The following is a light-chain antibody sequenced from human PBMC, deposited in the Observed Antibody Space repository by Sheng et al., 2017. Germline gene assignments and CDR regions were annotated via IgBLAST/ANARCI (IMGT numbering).Light chain of an antibody. V-gene: IGKV3-15*01. CDR1: QTVNNY. J-gene: IGKJ3*01. Sequence: ERVMTQSPATLSVSPGERVTLSCRASQTVNNYLAWYQQKPGQAPRLLIYGASTRATGIPARFSGSGSGTDFTLTISSLQSEDFAVYYCQQYNNWPFTFGPGTKVDIK. CDR2: GAS. CDR3: QQYNNWPFT.